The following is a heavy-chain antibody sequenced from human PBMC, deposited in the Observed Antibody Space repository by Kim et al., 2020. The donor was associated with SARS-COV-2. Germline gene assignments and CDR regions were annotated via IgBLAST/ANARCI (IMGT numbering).Heavy chain of an antibody. J-gene: IGHJ4*02. CDR3: AKEKRTGKTYYFDY. CDR1: GFTFSSYG. CDR2: IWYDGSNK. Sequence: GGSLRLSCAASGFTFSSYGMHWVRQAPGKGLEWVAVIWYDGSNKYYADSVKGRFTISRDNSKNTLYLQMNSLRAEDTAVYYCAKEKRTGKTYYFDYWGQGTLVTVSS. V-gene: IGHV3-33*06.